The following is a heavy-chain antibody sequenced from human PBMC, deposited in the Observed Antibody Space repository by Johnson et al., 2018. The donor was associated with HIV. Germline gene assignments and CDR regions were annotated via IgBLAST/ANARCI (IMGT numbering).Heavy chain of an antibody. CDR1: GFTFDDYG. CDR3: AKDPGLGYAFDI. D-gene: IGHD3-16*01. CDR2: ISWNSGSI. J-gene: IGHJ3*02. V-gene: IGHV3-9*01. Sequence: EVQLEESGGGVVRPGGSLRLSCAASGFTFDDYGMSWVRQAPGKGLEWVSGISWNSGSIGYADSVKGRFTISRDNAKNSLYLQMNSLRAEDTALYYCAKDPGLGYAFDIWGQGTMVTVSS.